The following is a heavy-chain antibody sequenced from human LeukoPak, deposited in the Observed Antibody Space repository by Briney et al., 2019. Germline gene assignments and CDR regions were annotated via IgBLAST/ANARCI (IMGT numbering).Heavy chain of an antibody. CDR2: MNPNSGNT. D-gene: IGHD3-10*01. CDR1: GYTFTSYD. CDR3: ARGLPYGIADIRDDY. J-gene: IGHJ4*02. V-gene: IGHV1-8*01. Sequence: WASVKVSCKASGYTFTSYDINWVRQATGRGLEWMGWMNPNSGNTGYAQKFQGRVTMTRNTSISTAYMELSSLRSEDTAVYYCARGLPYGIADIRDDYWGQGTLVTVSS.